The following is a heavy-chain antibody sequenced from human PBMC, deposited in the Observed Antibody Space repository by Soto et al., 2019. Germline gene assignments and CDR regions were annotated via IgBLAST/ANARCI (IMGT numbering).Heavy chain of an antibody. J-gene: IGHJ4*02. D-gene: IGHD5-18*01. CDR3: ARKGYNYDY. V-gene: IGHV4-59*01. CDR1: GGSISSYY. Sequence: PSETLSLTCTVSGGSISSYYWSWIRQPPGKGLEWIGYIFYSGSTNYNPSLKSRVTISVDTSKNQFSLKLSSVTAADTAVYYCARKGYNYDYWGKGTLVTVSS. CDR2: IFYSGST.